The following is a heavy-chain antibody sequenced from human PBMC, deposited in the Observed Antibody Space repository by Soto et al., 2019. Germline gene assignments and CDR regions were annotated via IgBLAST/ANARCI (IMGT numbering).Heavy chain of an antibody. CDR3: AKDSGGQRLVEGSNYFDY. J-gene: IGHJ4*02. Sequence: VQLVESGGGVVQPGRSLRLSCAASGFTFSSYGMHWVRQAPGKGLEWVAVISYDGSNKYYADSVKGRFTISRDNSKNTLYLQLNSLRAEDTAVSYCAKDSGGQRLVEGSNYFDYWGQGTLVTVSS. CDR1: GFTFSSYG. V-gene: IGHV3-30*18. CDR2: ISYDGSNK. D-gene: IGHD6-13*01.